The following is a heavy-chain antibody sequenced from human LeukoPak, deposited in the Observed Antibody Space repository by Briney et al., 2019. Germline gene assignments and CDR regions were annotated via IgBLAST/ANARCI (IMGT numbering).Heavy chain of an antibody. CDR2: ISSSSSYI. J-gene: IGHJ4*02. V-gene: IGHV3-21*01. CDR3: AREGMVATFDY. CDR1: GFTINSNS. D-gene: IGHD5-12*01. Sequence: GGSLRLSCAASGFTINSNSMNWVRQAPGKGLEWVSAISSSSSYIYYADSVKGRFTISRDKAKNSLYLQMNSLRAEDTAIYYCAREGMVATFDYWGQGTLVTVSS.